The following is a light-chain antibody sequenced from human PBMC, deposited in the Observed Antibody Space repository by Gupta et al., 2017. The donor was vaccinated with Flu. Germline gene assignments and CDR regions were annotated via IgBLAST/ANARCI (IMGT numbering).Light chain of an antibody. V-gene: IGKV1-39*01. CDR1: RNIDSY. CDR2: AAS. J-gene: IGKJ2*01. CDR3: QQSYSVPYT. Sequence: PSSLSAYVGDTLTITCRASRNIDSYLNWFQQTPGRAPKLLVYAASGLQRGAPSRFSGRGSGTEFTLTISGLQPEDFVTYYCQQSYSVPYTFVQGTTL.